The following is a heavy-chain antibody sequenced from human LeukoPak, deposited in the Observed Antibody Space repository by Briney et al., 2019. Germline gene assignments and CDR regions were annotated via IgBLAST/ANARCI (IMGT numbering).Heavy chain of an antibody. J-gene: IGHJ4*02. CDR1: GFTFDDYA. CDR2: IRYDGSNK. D-gene: IGHD3-10*01. V-gene: IGHV3-30*02. Sequence: GGSLRLSCAASGFTFDDYAMHWVRQAPGKGLEWVTFIRYDGSNKYYADSVKGRFTISRDNSKNTLFLQMNSLRAEDTAFYYCAKDKMVRGGFDYWGQGTLVTVSS. CDR3: AKDKMVRGGFDY.